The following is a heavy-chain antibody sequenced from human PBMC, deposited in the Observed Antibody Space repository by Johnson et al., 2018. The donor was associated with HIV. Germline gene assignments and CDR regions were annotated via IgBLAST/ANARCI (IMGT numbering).Heavy chain of an antibody. CDR2: IYSGGST. V-gene: IGHV3-66*04. CDR3: ARQTLRAFDI. J-gene: IGHJ3*02. Sequence: VQLVESGGGLVQPGGSLRLSCAASGFTVSSNYMSWVRQAPGKGLEWVSVIYSGGSTYYADSVKDRFTISRDNSKNTLYLQMNSLRAEDTAVYFCARQTLRAFDIWGQGTMVTVSS. CDR1: GFTVSSNY.